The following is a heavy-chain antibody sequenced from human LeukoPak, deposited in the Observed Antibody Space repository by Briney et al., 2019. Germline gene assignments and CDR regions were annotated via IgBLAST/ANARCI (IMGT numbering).Heavy chain of an antibody. CDR1: GFTFSSYG. V-gene: IGHV3-30*02. D-gene: IGHD4-11*01. Sequence: GGPLRLSCAASGFTFSSYGMHWVRQAPGKGLEWVAFIRYDGSNKYYADSVKGRFTISRDNSKNTLYLQMNSLRAEDTAVYYCAKDAATVTTTQYYYYYYMDVWGKGTTVTISS. CDR3: AKDAATVTTTQYYYYYYMDV. J-gene: IGHJ6*03. CDR2: IRYDGSNK.